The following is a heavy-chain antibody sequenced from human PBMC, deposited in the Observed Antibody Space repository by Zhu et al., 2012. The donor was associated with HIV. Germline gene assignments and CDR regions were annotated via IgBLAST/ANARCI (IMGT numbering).Heavy chain of an antibody. V-gene: IGHV4-4*09. D-gene: IGHD3-22*01. CDR3: ARARVEYYYDSSGYLDS. CDR2: IYTSGTT. J-gene: IGHJ4*02. Sequence: QVQLQESGPGLVKPSETLSLTCTVSGGSINNYYWNWIRQPPGKGLEWIGYIYTSGTTNYNPSLKSRVTISTDMSENQFSLELTSVTAADTAIYYCARARVEYYYDSSGYLDSWGQGIRGPPSPQ. CDR1: GGSINNYY.